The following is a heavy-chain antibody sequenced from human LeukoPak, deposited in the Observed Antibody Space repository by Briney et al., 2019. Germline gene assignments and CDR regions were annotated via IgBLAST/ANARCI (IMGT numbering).Heavy chain of an antibody. V-gene: IGHV4-38-2*01. Sequence: SETLSLTCAVSGCSISSDYYWGWIRQPPGKGLEWIGSIYHSGSTSYNPSLKSRVTISVDTSKNQFSLKLSSVTAADTAVYYRGRHTSTTLRTFHPGGDGFDIWGRGTMVPVSS. D-gene: IGHD4-17*01. CDR2: IYHSGST. J-gene: IGHJ3*02. CDR3: GRHTSTTLRTFHPGGDGFDI. CDR1: GCSISSDYY.